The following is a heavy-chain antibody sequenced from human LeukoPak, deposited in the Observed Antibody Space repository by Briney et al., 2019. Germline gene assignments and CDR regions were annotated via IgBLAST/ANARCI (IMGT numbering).Heavy chain of an antibody. CDR3: ARRSCSNGVCYFFDS. CDR1: GGSLSSSSYY. Sequence: SDTLSLTCTVPGGSLSSSSYYWDSIRQPPGKGLEWIGSIYYSGFTYYNPSLKTRLTISVDTSKNPFSLKLTSMTAADTAVYYSARRSCSNGVCYFFDSWGLGTLVTVSS. V-gene: IGHV4-39*01. CDR2: IYYSGFT. J-gene: IGHJ4*02. D-gene: IGHD2-8*01.